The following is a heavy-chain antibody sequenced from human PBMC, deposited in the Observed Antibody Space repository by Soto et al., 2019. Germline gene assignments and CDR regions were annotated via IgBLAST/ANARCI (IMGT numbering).Heavy chain of an antibody. CDR3: AREKIAVAGTGYYYYGMDV. J-gene: IGHJ6*02. Sequence: QVQLVESGGGVVQPGRSLRLSCAASGFTFSSYGMHWVRQAPGKGLEWVAVIWYDGSNKYYADSVKGRFTISRDNSKNTLYLQMHSLRAEDTAVYYCAREKIAVAGTGYYYYGMDVWGQGTTVTVSS. V-gene: IGHV3-33*01. CDR1: GFTFSSYG. D-gene: IGHD6-19*01. CDR2: IWYDGSNK.